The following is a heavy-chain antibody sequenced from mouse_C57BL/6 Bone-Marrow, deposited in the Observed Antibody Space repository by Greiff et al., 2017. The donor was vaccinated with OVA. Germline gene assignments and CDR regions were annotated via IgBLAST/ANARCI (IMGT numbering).Heavy chain of an antibody. CDR3: ARDYDYDGTGAMDY. CDR2: SRNKANDYTT. J-gene: IGHJ4*01. CDR1: GFTFSDFY. D-gene: IGHD2-4*01. V-gene: IGHV7-1*01. Sequence: EVMLVESGGGLVQSGRSLRLSCATSGFTFSDFYMEWVRQAPGKGLEWIAASRNKANDYTTEYSASVKGRFIVSRDTSQSILYLQMNALRAEDTAIYYCARDYDYDGTGAMDYWGQGTSVTVSS.